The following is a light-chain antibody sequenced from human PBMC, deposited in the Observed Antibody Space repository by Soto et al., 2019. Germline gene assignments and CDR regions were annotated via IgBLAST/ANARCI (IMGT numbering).Light chain of an antibody. V-gene: IGLV1-51*01. Sequence: QSVLTQAPSVSAAPGQKVTISCSGSSSNIGNNYLSWYQQFPGTAPKLLIYDNNKRPSGIPDRFSGSKSGTSATLGITGLQTGDEADYYCGTWDSSLSVHVFGTGTKVTVL. CDR1: SSNIGNNY. CDR2: DNN. CDR3: GTWDSSLSVHV. J-gene: IGLJ1*01.